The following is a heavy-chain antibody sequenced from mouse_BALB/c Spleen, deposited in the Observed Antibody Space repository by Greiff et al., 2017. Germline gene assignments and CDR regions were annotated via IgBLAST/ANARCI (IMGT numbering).Heavy chain of an antibody. CDR3: ASHGSSDY. Sequence: SGAELAKPGASVKMSCKASGYTFTSYWMHWVKQRPGQGLEWIGYINPSTGYTEYNQKFKDKATLTADKSSSTAYMQLSSLTSEDSAVYYCASHGSSDYWGQGTTLTVSS. CDR2: INPSTGYT. CDR1: GYTFTSYW. V-gene: IGHV1-7*01. D-gene: IGHD1-1*01. J-gene: IGHJ2*01.